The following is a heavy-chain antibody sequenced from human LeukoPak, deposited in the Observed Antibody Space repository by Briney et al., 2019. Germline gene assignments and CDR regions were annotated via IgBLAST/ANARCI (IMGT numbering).Heavy chain of an antibody. V-gene: IGHV4-59*03. D-gene: IGHD1-1*01. CDR1: RASINSYY. CDR2: VHYTGIT. CDR3: ASQLGGTTFH. Sequence: SETLSLSCSVSRASINSYYWSWVRQPPGKGLEWSGYVHYTGITKYNTSLKSRVTISLDTSKTQFSLRLNSVTTADTAVYYCASQLGGTTFHWGQGILVTVSS. J-gene: IGHJ4*02.